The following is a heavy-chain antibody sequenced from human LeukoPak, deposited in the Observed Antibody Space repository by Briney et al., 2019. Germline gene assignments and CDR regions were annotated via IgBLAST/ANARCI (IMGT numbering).Heavy chain of an antibody. CDR1: GYTFTSYG. D-gene: IGHD3-3*01. J-gene: IGHJ4*02. V-gene: IGHV1-18*01. CDR3: ARVRYNVLRFLEWPKGYDY. Sequence: GASVKVTCKASGYTFTSYGISWVRQAPGQGLEWMGWISAYNGNTNYAQKLQGRVTMTTDTSTSTAYMELRSLRSDDTAVYYCARVRYNVLRFLEWPKGYDYWGQGTLVTVSS. CDR2: ISAYNGNT.